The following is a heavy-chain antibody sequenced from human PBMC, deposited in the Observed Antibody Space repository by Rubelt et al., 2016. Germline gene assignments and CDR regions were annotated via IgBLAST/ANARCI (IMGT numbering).Heavy chain of an antibody. CDR1: GFTVSSNY. V-gene: IGHV3-53*01. CDR3: ARDRSAAAGGVGMDV. J-gene: IGHJ6*02. D-gene: IGHD6-13*01. CDR2: IYSGGST. Sequence: EVQLLESGGGLVQPGGSLRLSCAASGFTVSSNYMSWVRQAPGKGLEWVSVIYSGGSTYYADSGKGRCTISRDNSKNTLYLQMNSLRAEDTAVYYCARDRSAAAGGVGMDVWGQGTTVTVSS.